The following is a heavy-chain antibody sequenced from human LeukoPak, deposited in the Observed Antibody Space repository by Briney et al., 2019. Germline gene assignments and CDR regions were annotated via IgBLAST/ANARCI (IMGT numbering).Heavy chain of an antibody. CDR1: GGSISSYY. V-gene: IGHV4-59*01. D-gene: IGHD3-22*01. Sequence: SGTLSLTCTVSGGSISSYYWSWIRQPPGKGLEWIGYIYYSGSTNYNPSLKSRVTISVDTSKNQFSLKLSSVTAADTAVYYCASRGYYYDSSGSIPDLANYWGQGTLVTVSS. CDR2: IYYSGST. J-gene: IGHJ4*02. CDR3: ASRGYYYDSSGSIPDLANY.